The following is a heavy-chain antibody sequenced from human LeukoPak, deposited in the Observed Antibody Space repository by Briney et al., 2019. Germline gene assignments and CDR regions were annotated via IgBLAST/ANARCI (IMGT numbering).Heavy chain of an antibody. J-gene: IGHJ4*02. V-gene: IGHV4-34*01. D-gene: IGHD2-15*01. CDR3: ARGPRGGGSPSNPSKRFDY. CDR1: GGSFSGHY. Sequence: PSETLSLTCAVYGGSFSGHYWSWIRQPPGKGLEWIGEINHSGSTNYNPSLKSRVTISVDTSKNQFSLKLSSVTAADTAVYYCARGPRGGGSPSNPSKRFDYWGQGTLVTVSS. CDR2: INHSGST.